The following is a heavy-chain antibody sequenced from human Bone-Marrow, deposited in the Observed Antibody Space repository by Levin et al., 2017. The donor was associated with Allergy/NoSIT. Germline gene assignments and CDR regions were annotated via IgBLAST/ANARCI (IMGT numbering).Heavy chain of an antibody. CDR3: ATFDYSSYGYFFDY. CDR1: GFNFNAYG. V-gene: IGHV3-23*01. D-gene: IGHD4-11*01. Sequence: GGSLRLSCAVSGFNFNAYGMTWVRQAPGKGLEWVSTIRGSDDSTYYTDSVRDRFTISRDTSEDTLYLQLNSLRAEDTAVYYCATFDYSSYGYFFDYWGQGTLVTVSS. CDR2: IRGSDDST. J-gene: IGHJ4*02.